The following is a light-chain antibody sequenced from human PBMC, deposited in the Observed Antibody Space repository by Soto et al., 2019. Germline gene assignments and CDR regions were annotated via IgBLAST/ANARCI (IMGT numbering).Light chain of an antibody. V-gene: IGKV3-15*01. CDR3: QQYNNWPYS. Sequence: DILMTQSPAALSWSAGGRATLSFMAGQVVTTNFAWYQQKSGQSPRLLIYDVSIRATGVPARFSGTGSETDFTLTISGLQSEDSAIYFCQQYNNWPYSFGQGTRLEI. J-gene: IGKJ5*01. CDR1: QVVTTN. CDR2: DVS.